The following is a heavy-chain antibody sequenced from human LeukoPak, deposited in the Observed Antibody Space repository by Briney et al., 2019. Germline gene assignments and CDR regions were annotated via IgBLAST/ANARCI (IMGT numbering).Heavy chain of an antibody. CDR1: GGSISSSNW. J-gene: IGHJ5*02. Sequence: SETLSLTCAVSGGSISSSNWWSWVRQPPGKGLEWIGEIYHSGSTNYNPSLKSRVTISVDKSKNQFSLKLSSVTAADTAVYYCARDRPYSSSWYWFDPWGQGTLVTVSP. CDR2: IYHSGST. D-gene: IGHD6-13*01. V-gene: IGHV4-4*02. CDR3: ARDRPYSSSWYWFDP.